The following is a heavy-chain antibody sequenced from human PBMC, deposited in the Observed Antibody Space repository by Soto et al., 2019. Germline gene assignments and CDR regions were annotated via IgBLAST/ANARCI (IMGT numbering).Heavy chain of an antibody. Sequence: SETLSLTCTVSGDSISSYYWSWIRQPPGKGLEWIGYIYYSGSAYYNPSLKSRVTISVDTSKNQFSLKLSSVTAADTAVYYCARVDITIFGVVLDVWGKGTTVTVSS. J-gene: IGHJ6*04. V-gene: IGHV4-59*01. CDR1: GDSISSYY. CDR2: IYYSGSA. CDR3: ARVDITIFGVVLDV. D-gene: IGHD3-3*01.